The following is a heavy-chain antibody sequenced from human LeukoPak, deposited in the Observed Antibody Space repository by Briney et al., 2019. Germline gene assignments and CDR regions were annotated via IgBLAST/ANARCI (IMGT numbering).Heavy chain of an antibody. D-gene: IGHD2-15*01. Sequence: SETLSLTCTVSGGSLSTYYWSWIRQPPGRTLEWIGYVYNSGSTNYNPSLKSRVTISVDTSKKQLSLKLTSVTAADTAVYYCARRTTRFCSGGTCYSNFAFDMWGQGTMVIVSS. V-gene: IGHV4-59*08. CDR3: ARRTTRFCSGGTCYSNFAFDM. CDR2: VYNSGST. CDR1: GGSLSTYY. J-gene: IGHJ3*02.